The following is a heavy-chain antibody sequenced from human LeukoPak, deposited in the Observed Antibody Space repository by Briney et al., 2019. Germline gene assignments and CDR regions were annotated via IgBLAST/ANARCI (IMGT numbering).Heavy chain of an antibody. V-gene: IGHV3-53*01. CDR2: IYSGGST. Sequence: GGSLRLSCAASGFTVSSNYMSWVRQAPGKGLEWVSVIYSGGSTYYADSVKGRFTISRDNSKSTLYLQMNSLRAEDTAVYYCARDGFLEWFPYYYYGMDVWGQGTTVTVSS. D-gene: IGHD3-3*01. CDR3: ARDGFLEWFPYYYYGMDV. CDR1: GFTVSSNY. J-gene: IGHJ6*02.